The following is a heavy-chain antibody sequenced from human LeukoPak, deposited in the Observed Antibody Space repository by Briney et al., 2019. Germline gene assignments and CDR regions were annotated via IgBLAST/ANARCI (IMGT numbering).Heavy chain of an antibody. CDR3: ARLVVSTWYHEVLLGRDY. Sequence: SETLSLTRTVSGGSISSRPYYWGWIRQPPGKGLEWLGSFDYSGSTYYKPSLNSRITISVDTSKNQFSLKLSSVTAADTAVYYCARLVVSTWYHEVLLGRDYWGQGTLVTVSS. CDR2: FDYSGST. CDR1: GGSISSRPYY. J-gene: IGHJ4*02. D-gene: IGHD6-13*01. V-gene: IGHV4-39*01.